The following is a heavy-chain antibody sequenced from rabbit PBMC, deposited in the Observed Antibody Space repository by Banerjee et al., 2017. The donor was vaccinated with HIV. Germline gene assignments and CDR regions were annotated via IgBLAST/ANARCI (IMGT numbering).Heavy chain of an antibody. CDR3: ATNHYTGDFNL. CDR1: GFSFSNKYV. CDR2: IYGGSSGST. J-gene: IGHJ4*01. V-gene: IGHV1S45*01. Sequence: QEQLEESGGDLVKPEGSLTLTCTASGFSFSNKYVMCWVRQAPGKGLEWIACIYGGSSGSTHYASWAKGRFTISKTSSTTVTLQMTSLTAADTATYFCATNHYTGDFNLWGQGTLVTVS. D-gene: IGHD4-1*01.